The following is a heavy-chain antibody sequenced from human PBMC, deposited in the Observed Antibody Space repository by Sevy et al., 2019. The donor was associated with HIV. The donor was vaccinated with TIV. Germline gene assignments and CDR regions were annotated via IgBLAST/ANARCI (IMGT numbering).Heavy chain of an antibody. CDR3: AKGDRTFYGMDV. CDR1: GFTFSTYA. CDR2: ISGSGGST. J-gene: IGHJ6*02. V-gene: IGHV3-23*01. D-gene: IGHD2-15*01. Sequence: GGSLRLSCAASGFTFSTYAMIWVRQAPGKGLEWVSAISGSGGSTYYADSVKGRFTISRDKSKNTVYLQMNSLRAEDTAVYYCAKGDRTFYGMDVWGQGTTDTVSS.